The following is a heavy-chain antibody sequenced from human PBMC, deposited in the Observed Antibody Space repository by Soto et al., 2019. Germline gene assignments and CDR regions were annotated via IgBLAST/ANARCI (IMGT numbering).Heavy chain of an antibody. CDR1: GDSLDSGDSY. J-gene: IGHJ4*02. Sequence: SETLSLTCTVSGDSLDSGDSYWSWIRQPPGKGLEWIGYIYHYGSTSYNPSLKSRLIISVDTSKNQFSLKVSSVTGADTAVYYCARGVHADYSYYFEYWGQGALVTVSS. CDR3: ARGVHADYSYYFEY. CDR2: IYHYGST. V-gene: IGHV4-30-4*01. D-gene: IGHD4-17*01.